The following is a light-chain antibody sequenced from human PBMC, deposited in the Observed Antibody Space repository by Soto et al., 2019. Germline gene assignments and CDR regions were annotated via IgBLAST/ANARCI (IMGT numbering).Light chain of an antibody. CDR1: QSVNSNY. Sequence: IVLTQSPGTLSLSPGERVTLSCRASQSVNSNYLAWYQQKPGQTPRLLIFGASTRATGIPDRFSGTGSGTDFTLTISRLDPEDFAVYYCQQYAISFTFGPGTKVDIK. J-gene: IGKJ3*01. CDR2: GAS. V-gene: IGKV3-20*01. CDR3: QQYAISFT.